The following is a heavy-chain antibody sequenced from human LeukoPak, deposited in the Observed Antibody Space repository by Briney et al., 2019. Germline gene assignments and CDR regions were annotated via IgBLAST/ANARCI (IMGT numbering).Heavy chain of an antibody. CDR2: IIPIFGTA. D-gene: IGHD5-24*01. CDR3: ARVRDGYNDAYDI. J-gene: IGHJ3*02. V-gene: IGHV1-69*01. Sequence: SVKVSCKASVGTFSSYAINWVRQGPGQGLKWMGGIIPIFGTANYAQKFQGRVTITADEYTSTAYMELSSLRSEDTAVYYCARVRDGYNDAYDIWGQGTMVTVTS. CDR1: VGTFSSYA.